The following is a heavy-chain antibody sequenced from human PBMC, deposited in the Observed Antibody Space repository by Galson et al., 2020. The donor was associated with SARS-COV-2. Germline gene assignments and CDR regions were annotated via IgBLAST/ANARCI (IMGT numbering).Heavy chain of an antibody. J-gene: IGHJ6*02. D-gene: IGHD3-10*01. CDR3: ASDPSDTMVRSPYGMDV. CDR2: ISYDGSNK. CDR1: GFTFSSYA. V-gene: IGHV3-30-3*01. Sequence: GGSLRLSCAASGFTFSSYAMHWVRQAPGKGLEWVAVISYDGSNKYYADSVKGRFTISRDNSKNTLYLQMNSLRAEDTTVYYCASDPSDTMVRSPYGMDVWGQGTTVTVSS.